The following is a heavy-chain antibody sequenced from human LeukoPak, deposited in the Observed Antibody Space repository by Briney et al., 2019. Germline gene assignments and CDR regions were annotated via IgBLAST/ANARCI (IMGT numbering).Heavy chain of an antibody. V-gene: IGHV3-48*03. D-gene: IGHD3-22*01. CDR1: GFTFSSFE. Sequence: QPGGSLRLSCAASGFTFSSFEMNWVRQAPGKGLEWISYISSSGSGIYYADSVEGRFTISRDNAKNSLYLQMNSLRAEDTAVYYCARDHSITTLYFDYWGQGTLVTVSS. CDR2: ISSSGSGI. CDR3: ARDHSITTLYFDY. J-gene: IGHJ4*02.